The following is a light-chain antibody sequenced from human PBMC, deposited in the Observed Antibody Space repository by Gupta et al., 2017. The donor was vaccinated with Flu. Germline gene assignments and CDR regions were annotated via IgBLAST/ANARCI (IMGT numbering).Light chain of an antibody. J-gene: IGLJ3*02. CDR1: ILSRKY. CDR3: YSVDNSSKESRV. Sequence: SYELTQPPSVSVAPGQTARITCYGDILSRKYVHWYQQKTGQAPEMVIYEDKKRTSGTPERFSCSNSGASATFTISGAEGEDEADYYCYSVDNSSKESRVFGGGTKLTVL. V-gene: IGLV3-10*01. CDR2: EDK.